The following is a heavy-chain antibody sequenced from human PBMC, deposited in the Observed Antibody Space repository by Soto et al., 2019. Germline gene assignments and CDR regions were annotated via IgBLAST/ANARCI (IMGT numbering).Heavy chain of an antibody. Sequence: QVQLVQSGAEVKKPGASVKVSCKASGYTFSNYGISWVRQAPGQGLEWMGWISAYNGDTKYAQRFQGRVTMTTDPSSSTVYMELRGLRSDDTAVYYCARDDCSGVSCYLGYWGQGTLVTVSS. CDR3: ARDDCSGVSCYLGY. J-gene: IGHJ4*02. D-gene: IGHD2-15*01. CDR2: ISAYNGDT. V-gene: IGHV1-18*01. CDR1: GYTFSNYG.